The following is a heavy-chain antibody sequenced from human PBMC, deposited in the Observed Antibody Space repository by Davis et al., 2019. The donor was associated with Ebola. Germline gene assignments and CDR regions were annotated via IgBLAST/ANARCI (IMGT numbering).Heavy chain of an antibody. J-gene: IGHJ4*02. Sequence: AASVTVSCKAFGFTFSSSGMQWVRQARGQRLEWIGGIVVGSGNTNYAQKFRQRLTMTREMSTSTVYMELRSLTFEDTAVYYCAATAGTVGKFDLWGQGTLVTVSA. CDR3: AATAGTVGKFDL. D-gene: IGHD1-14*01. V-gene: IGHV1-58*02. CDR1: GFTFSSSG. CDR2: IVVGSGNT.